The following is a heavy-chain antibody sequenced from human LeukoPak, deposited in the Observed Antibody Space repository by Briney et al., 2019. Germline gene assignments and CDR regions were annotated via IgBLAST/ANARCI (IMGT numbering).Heavy chain of an antibody. J-gene: IGHJ3*02. V-gene: IGHV5-51*01. D-gene: IGHD5-24*01. CDR1: GYSFTSYW. CDR2: IYPGDSDT. CDR3: ARSVEGGDGYNYDAFDI. Sequence: PGESLKISCKGSGYSFTSYWIGWVRQMPGKGLEWMGIIYPGDSDTRYSPSFQGQVAISADKSISTAYLQWSSLKASDTAMYYCARSVEGGDGYNYDAFDIWGQGTMVTVSS.